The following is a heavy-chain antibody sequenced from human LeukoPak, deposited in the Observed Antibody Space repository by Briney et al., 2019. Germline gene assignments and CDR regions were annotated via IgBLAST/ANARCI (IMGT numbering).Heavy chain of an antibody. Sequence: ASVKLSCKASGYTFTNFDINWVRQAPGQGLEWMGWMNPVSGNAGSAQKFQGRVTLTRDTSISTAYMELSSLRSDDTAFYYCARAPMGAAALYWGQGTLVTVSS. CDR3: ARAPMGAAALY. J-gene: IGHJ4*02. CDR2: MNPVSGNA. CDR1: GYTFTNFD. D-gene: IGHD6-13*01. V-gene: IGHV1-8*01.